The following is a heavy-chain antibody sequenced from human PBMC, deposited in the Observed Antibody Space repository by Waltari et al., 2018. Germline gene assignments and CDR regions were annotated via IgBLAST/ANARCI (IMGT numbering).Heavy chain of an antibody. J-gene: IGHJ4*02. Sequence: EVQLVESGGGLVQPGGSLRLSCAASGFTFSTYSMTGVSQDPGKGVELVYYISSSSSTIYYSDSVKGRFTFARDNAKNSLYLQMNSLRAEDTAVYYCARDNDYYFDYWGQGTLVTVSS. CDR3: ARDNDYYFDY. CDR1: GFTFSTYS. V-gene: IGHV3-48*04. D-gene: IGHD2-21*02. CDR2: ISSSSSTI.